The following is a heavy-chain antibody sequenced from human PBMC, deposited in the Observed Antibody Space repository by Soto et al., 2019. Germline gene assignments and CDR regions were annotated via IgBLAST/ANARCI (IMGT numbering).Heavy chain of an antibody. J-gene: IGHJ6*02. V-gene: IGHV1-69*13. CDR3: ARDQSVARGMDV. CDR2: IIPIFGTA. CDR1: GGTLSSYA. D-gene: IGHD6-19*01. Sequence: ASGKVSCKASGGTLSSYAISWVGQAPGQWLDWMGRIIPIFGTANYAQKFQGRVTITADESTSTAYMELSSLRSEDTAVYYCARDQSVARGMDVWGQGTTVTVSS.